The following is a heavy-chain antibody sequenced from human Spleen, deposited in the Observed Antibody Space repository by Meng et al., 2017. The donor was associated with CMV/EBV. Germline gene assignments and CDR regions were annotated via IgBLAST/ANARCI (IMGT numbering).Heavy chain of an antibody. Sequence: QLQLQGSGPGLVKPSQTLSLTCTVSGGSISSSNYYWSWIRQPPGKGLEWSGHIYNSGSTYYNPSLKSRITISVDTSKNQFSLKLSSVTAADTAVYYCARGQKGYFDLWGRGALVTVSS. CDR1: GGSISSSNYY. CDR3: ARGQKGYFDL. J-gene: IGHJ2*01. V-gene: IGHV4-30-4*01. CDR2: IYNSGST.